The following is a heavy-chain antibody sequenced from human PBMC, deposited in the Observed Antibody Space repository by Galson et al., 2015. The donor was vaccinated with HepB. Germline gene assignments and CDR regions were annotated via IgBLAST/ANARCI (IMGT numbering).Heavy chain of an antibody. J-gene: IGHJ4*02. CDR2: VSGSGAST. D-gene: IGHD4-11*01. V-gene: IGHV3-23*01. CDR3: ARSQPTTVTGDYDY. CDR1: GFTFSSYG. Sequence: SLRLSCAASGFTFSSYGMSWVRQAPGKGQEWVSTVSGSGASTYYADSVKGRFTISRDSSKNTLYLQMNSLRAEDTAVYYCARSQPTTVTGDYDYWGQGTLVTVSS.